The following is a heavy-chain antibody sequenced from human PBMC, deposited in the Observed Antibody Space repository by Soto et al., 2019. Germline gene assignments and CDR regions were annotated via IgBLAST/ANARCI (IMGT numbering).Heavy chain of an antibody. CDR3: ARGPRYCSATTCFPGVTWFDP. D-gene: IGHD2-2*01. CDR2: ISSYNGNT. Sequence: GASVKVSCKASGYTFTSYGISWVRQAPGQGLEWMGWISSYNGNTNYAQKVQGRVTLTTDTSTSTTYMELRSLRSDDTAVYYCARGPRYCSATTCFPGVTWFDPWGQGTLVTVSS. CDR1: GYTFTSYG. V-gene: IGHV1-18*04. J-gene: IGHJ5*02.